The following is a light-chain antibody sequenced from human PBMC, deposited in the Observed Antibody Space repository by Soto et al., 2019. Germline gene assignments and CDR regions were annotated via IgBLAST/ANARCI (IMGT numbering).Light chain of an antibody. V-gene: IGLV3-1*01. J-gene: IGLJ2*01. CDR1: KLGDKY. CDR3: QAWDTNTARVV. Sequence: SYELTRPPSVSASPGQTASIACSGNKLGDKYASWYQQKPGQSPVLVIYQDTKRPSGIPERFSGSNSGNTATLTISGTQAMDEADYYCQAWDTNTARVVFGGGTKVTVL. CDR2: QDT.